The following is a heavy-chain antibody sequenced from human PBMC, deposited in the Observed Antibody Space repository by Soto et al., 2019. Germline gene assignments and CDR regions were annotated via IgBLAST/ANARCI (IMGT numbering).Heavy chain of an antibody. J-gene: IGHJ3*02. CDR2: LSGSGGST. V-gene: IGHV3-23*01. D-gene: IGHD1-26*01. Sequence: EVQLLESGGDLVQRGGSLRLSCAASGFTFSTYAMTWVRQAPRKGLEWVSTLSGSGGSTYYGDSVKGRFTISRDNSKNTLYLQMNSLRAEDTAVYYCAKTSSWSYEFEAFDIWGQGTMVTVSS. CDR1: GFTFSTYA. CDR3: AKTSSWSYEFEAFDI.